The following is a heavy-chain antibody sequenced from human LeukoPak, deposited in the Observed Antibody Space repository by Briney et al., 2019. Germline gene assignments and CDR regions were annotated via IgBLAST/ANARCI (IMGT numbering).Heavy chain of an antibody. Sequence: GGSLRLSCTASGFTISSYGMSWVRQAPGKGLEWVSAISSRADSTYYAASVKGRFTISKDISKNTLYLQMDSLRAEDTAIYYCAKDSPVCTYWGQGTLVTVSS. CDR3: AKDSPVCTY. D-gene: IGHD2-8*01. CDR2: ISSRADST. CDR1: GFTISSYG. V-gene: IGHV3-23*01. J-gene: IGHJ4*02.